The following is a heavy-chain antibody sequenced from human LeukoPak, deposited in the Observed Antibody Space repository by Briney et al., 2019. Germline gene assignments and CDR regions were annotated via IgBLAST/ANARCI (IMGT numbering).Heavy chain of an antibody. V-gene: IGHV1-8*03. CDR3: ASGGAFDI. CDR1: GYTFTSYD. J-gene: IGHJ3*02. CDR2: INPNSGNT. Sequence: ASVTVSCKASGYTFTSYDINWVRQAPGQGLEWMGWINPNSGNTGYAQKFQGRVTITRNTSISTAYMELSSLRSEDTAAYYCASGGAFDIWGQGTMVTVSS.